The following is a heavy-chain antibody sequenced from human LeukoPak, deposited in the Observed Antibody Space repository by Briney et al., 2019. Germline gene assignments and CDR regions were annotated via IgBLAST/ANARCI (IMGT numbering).Heavy chain of an antibody. CDR2: ISYDGSNK. Sequence: AGGSLRLSCAASGFTFSSYGMHWVRQAPGEGLEWVAVISYDGSNKYYADSVKGRFTISRDNSKNTLYLQMNSLRAEDTAVYYCAKDSRDGYNYDYWGQGTLVTVSS. D-gene: IGHD5-24*01. CDR1: GFTFSSYG. CDR3: AKDSRDGYNYDY. V-gene: IGHV3-30*18. J-gene: IGHJ4*02.